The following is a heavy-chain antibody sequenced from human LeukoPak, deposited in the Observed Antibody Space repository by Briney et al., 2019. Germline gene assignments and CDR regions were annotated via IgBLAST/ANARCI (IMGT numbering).Heavy chain of an antibody. V-gene: IGHV4-39*07. D-gene: IGHD5/OR15-5a*01. Sequence: SETLSLTCTVSGDSISSSSSYWGWIRQPPGKGLEWIGSISYSGNTYYNPSLKSRVSTSVDTSKNQFSLKLSSVTAADTAVYYCARDKGLPQAFDIWGQGTMVTVSS. CDR3: ARDKGLPQAFDI. CDR1: GDSISSSSSY. J-gene: IGHJ3*02. CDR2: ISYSGNT.